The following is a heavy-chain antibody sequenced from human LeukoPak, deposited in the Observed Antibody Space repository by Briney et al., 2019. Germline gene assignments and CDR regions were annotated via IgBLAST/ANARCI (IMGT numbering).Heavy chain of an antibody. D-gene: IGHD3-16*01. Sequence: SETLSLTCAVYGGSFRGYYWSGIRQPPGEGLEGIGEIYYTGATNYKPSLRRRVTISGDPPKNQFSLGVGSVTAADRPVYYCARGVMGPYYFDLWGRGTLVTVSS. J-gene: IGHJ2*01. V-gene: IGHV4-34*01. CDR1: GGSFRGYY. CDR3: ARGVMGPYYFDL. CDR2: IYYTGAT.